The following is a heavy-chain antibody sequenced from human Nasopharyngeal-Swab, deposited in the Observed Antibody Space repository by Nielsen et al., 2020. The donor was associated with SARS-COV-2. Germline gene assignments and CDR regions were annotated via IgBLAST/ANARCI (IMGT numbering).Heavy chain of an antibody. D-gene: IGHD2-15*01. Sequence: GESLKISCAASGFTFSNAWMNWVRQAPGKGLEYVSAISNSGRSAYYADSVKGRFTISRDNSKNTLFLQMGSLRTEDMAVYYCAREDIDSAGGMDVWGQGTTVTVSS. J-gene: IGHJ6*02. CDR2: ISNSGRSA. CDR1: GFTFSNAW. V-gene: IGHV3-64*02. CDR3: AREDIDSAGGMDV.